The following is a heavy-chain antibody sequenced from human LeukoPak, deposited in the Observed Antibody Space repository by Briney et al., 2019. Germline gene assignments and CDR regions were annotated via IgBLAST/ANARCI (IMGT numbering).Heavy chain of an antibody. V-gene: IGHV3-23*01. J-gene: IGHJ3*02. CDR2: ITSSSSYI. Sequence: GGSLRLSCAASGFTFSSYGMSWVRQAPGKGLEWVSSITSSSSYIYYADSVKGRFTISRDNSKNTLYLQMNSLRAEDTAVYYCAKTDVDTAIIDAFDIWGQGTMVTVSS. CDR3: AKTDVDTAIIDAFDI. CDR1: GFTFSSYG. D-gene: IGHD5-18*01.